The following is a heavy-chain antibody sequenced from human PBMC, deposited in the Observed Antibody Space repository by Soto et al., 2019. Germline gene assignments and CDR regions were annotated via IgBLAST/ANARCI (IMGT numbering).Heavy chain of an antibody. CDR3: ASTKYDSSAYYYWYLGL. D-gene: IGHD3-22*01. J-gene: IGHJ2*01. CDR1: EDTFRNYA. V-gene: IGHV1-69*06. Sequence: QVELVQSGAEVKKPWSSVKVSCQASEDTFRNYAISWVRQAPGQGLEWMGGIIPIFCTANYAQKFQGRVTITADTSANTVYLELSSLRAEDTAVYYCASTKYDSSAYYYWYLGLWGRGTLVTVSS. CDR2: IIPIFCTA.